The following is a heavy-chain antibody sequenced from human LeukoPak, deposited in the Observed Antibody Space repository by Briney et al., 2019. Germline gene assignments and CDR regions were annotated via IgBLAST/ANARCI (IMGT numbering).Heavy chain of an antibody. CDR2: INAYNGDT. CDR3: ARAYGSGSYYVKAADY. Sequence: GASVKVSCKASGYTFSTYGINWVRQAPGQGLEWMGWINAYNGDTEYAQRLQGRVTMTADTSTTTAYMELRALRSDDTAVYYCARAYGSGSYYVKAADYWGQGTLVTVSS. J-gene: IGHJ4*02. CDR1: GYTFSTYG. D-gene: IGHD3-10*01. V-gene: IGHV1-18*01.